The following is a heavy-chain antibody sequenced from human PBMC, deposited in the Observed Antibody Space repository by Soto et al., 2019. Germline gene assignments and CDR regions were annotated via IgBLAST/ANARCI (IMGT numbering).Heavy chain of an antibody. CDR3: ARGGGCSGGIGNFDY. J-gene: IGHJ4*02. V-gene: IGHV3-48*01. CDR2: ISSSSSTI. Sequence: EVQLVESGGGLVQPGGSLRLSCAASGFTFSSYSMNWVRQAPGKGLEWVSYISSSSSTIYYADSVKGRFTISRDNAKNSLYLQVDSLRAEETAVYYCARGGGCSGGIGNFDYWGQGTLVTVSS. D-gene: IGHD2-15*01. CDR1: GFTFSSYS.